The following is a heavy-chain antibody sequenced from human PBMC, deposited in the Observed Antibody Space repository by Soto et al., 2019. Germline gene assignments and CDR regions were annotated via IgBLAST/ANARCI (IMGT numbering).Heavy chain of an antibody. CDR2: INHSGST. D-gene: IGHD2-2*01. CDR1: GGSFSGYY. CDR3: ARGYYCSSTSCHENQKNYYMDV. Sequence: SETLSLTCAVYGGSFSGYYWSWIRQPPGKGLEWIGEINHSGSTNYNPSLKSRVTISVDTSKNQFSLKLSSVTAADTAVYYCARGYYCSSTSCHENQKNYYMDVWGKGTTVTVSS. J-gene: IGHJ6*03. V-gene: IGHV4-34*01.